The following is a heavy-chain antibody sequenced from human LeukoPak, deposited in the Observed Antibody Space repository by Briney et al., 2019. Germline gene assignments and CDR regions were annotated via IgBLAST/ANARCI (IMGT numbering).Heavy chain of an antibody. V-gene: IGHV4-39*01. D-gene: IGHD3-22*01. J-gene: IGHJ4*02. CDR1: GGSIRSCSYY. CDR3: ATHTNNYYDSSGYSDY. Sequence: SETLSLTCTVSGGSIRSCSYYWGWLRQPPGKGLEWIGSIYYSGSTYYNPSLKSRVTISVDTSKNQFSLKLSSVTAADTAVYYCATHTNNYYDSSGYSDYWGQGTLVTVSS. CDR2: IYYSGST.